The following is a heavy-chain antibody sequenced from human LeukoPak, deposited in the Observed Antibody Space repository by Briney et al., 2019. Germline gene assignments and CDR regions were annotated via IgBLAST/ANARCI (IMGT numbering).Heavy chain of an antibody. D-gene: IGHD3-16*01. Sequence: ASVKVSCTSSGYTFTIYDINWVRQAPGQGLEWMGWMNPNSGNTGYAQKFQGRVTMTRNTSISTAYMELSSLRSEDTAVYYCARWGGAAAFDYWGQGTLVTVSS. V-gene: IGHV1-8*01. CDR2: MNPNSGNT. CDR3: ARWGGAAAFDY. J-gene: IGHJ4*02. CDR1: GYTFTIYD.